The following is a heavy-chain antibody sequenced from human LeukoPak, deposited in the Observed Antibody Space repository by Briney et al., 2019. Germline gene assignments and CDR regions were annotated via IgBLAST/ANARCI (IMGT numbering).Heavy chain of an antibody. CDR3: AKDRSYAFDY. Sequence: GGSLRLSCVVSGFTFSSYPMSWVRQAPGKGLEWVSVVSESGDITHYADSMKGRFTISRDNTRNTLNLQMNNLRAEDTAIYYCAKDRSYAFDYWGQGILVTVSS. V-gene: IGHV3-23*01. D-gene: IGHD1-26*01. CDR1: GFTFSSYP. CDR2: VSESGDIT. J-gene: IGHJ4*02.